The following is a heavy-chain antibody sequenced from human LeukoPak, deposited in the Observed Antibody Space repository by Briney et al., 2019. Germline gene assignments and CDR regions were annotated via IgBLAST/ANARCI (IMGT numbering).Heavy chain of an antibody. CDR1: GVPFRSYS. V-gene: IGHV3-30-3*01. J-gene: IGHJ4*02. Sequence: RSLGLSCATPGVPFRSYSMHWVRQAPGTGLGGGAVISYDGSNKYYADSVKGRFTISRDNSKNTLYLQMNSLRAEDTAVYYCARDNSSSTMGIFDYWGQGTLVTVSS. D-gene: IGHD6-6*01. CDR3: ARDNSSSTMGIFDY. CDR2: ISYDGSNK.